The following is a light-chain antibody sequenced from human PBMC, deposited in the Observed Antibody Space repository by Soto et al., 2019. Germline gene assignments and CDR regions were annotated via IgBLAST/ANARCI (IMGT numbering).Light chain of an antibody. CDR2: DAS. J-gene: IGKJ2*01. CDR1: QSVSSY. CDR3: QQRSNWYT. V-gene: IGKV3-11*01. Sequence: EIVLTQSPATLSLSPGERATLSCRASQSVSSYLAWYQQKPGQAPRLLIYDASNRATGIPARFSGSGSGTDVTLTSSSLEPEDFAVYYCQQRSNWYTFGQGTKLEIK.